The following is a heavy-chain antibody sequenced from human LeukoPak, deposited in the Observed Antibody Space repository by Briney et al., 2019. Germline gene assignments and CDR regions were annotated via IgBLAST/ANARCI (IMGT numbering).Heavy chain of an antibody. CDR2: IIPIFGTA. D-gene: IGHD3-3*01. CDR3: ARGGMSGPPFDY. J-gene: IGHJ4*02. Sequence: SVKVSCKASGGTFSSYAISWVRQAPGQGLEWMGRIIPIFGTANYAQKFQGRVTITADKSTSTAYMELSSLRSEGTAVYYCARGGMSGPPFDYWGQGTLVTVSS. V-gene: IGHV1-69*06. CDR1: GGTFSSYA.